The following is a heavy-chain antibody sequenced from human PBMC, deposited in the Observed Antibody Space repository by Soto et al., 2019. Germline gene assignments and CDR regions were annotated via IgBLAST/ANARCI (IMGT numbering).Heavy chain of an antibody. CDR1: GFTFDDYT. V-gene: IGHV3-43*01. CDR2: ISWDGGFT. J-gene: IGHJ4*02. D-gene: IGHD2-2*01. CDR3: AKGADILSVPATPDF. Sequence: GGSLRLSCAASGFTFDDYTIHWVRQAPGKGLEWVSLISWDGGFTYYADSVKGRFTISRDNSRSSLYLQMNGLSTEDTALYYCAKGADILSVPATPDFWGRGTLVTVSS.